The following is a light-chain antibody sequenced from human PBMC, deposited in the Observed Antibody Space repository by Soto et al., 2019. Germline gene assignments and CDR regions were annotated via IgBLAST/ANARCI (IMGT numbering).Light chain of an antibody. CDR1: QSVSTNF. CDR2: GAS. Sequence: EIVLTQSPGTLSLSPGEGATLSCRASQSVSTNFFAWYQQKPGQAPRLLIYGASTRATGIPDRFSGSGSGTDFTLTISRLGPEDFAVYYCQQYGRTSWTFGQGTKVEIK. J-gene: IGKJ1*01. V-gene: IGKV3-20*01. CDR3: QQYGRTSWT.